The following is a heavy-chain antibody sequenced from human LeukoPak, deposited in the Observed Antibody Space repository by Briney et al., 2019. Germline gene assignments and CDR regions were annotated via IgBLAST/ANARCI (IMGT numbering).Heavy chain of an antibody. CDR2: ISSSSSTL. CDR3: AREYYYDSSGYPNFDY. Sequence: GGSLRLSCAGSGFTFSSYSMNWVRQAPGKGLEWVSYISSSSSTLYYADSVKGRFTISRDNAKNSLYLQMNSLRAEDTAVYYCAREYYYDSSGYPNFDYWGQGTLVTVSS. D-gene: IGHD3-22*01. V-gene: IGHV3-48*01. J-gene: IGHJ4*02. CDR1: GFTFSSYS.